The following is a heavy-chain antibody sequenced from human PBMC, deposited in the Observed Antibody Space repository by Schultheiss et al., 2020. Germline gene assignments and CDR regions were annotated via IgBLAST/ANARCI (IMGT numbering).Heavy chain of an antibody. D-gene: IGHD3-22*01. J-gene: IGHJ4*02. CDR2: IYHSGST. CDR1: GGSISSGGYS. V-gene: IGHV4-4*02. CDR3: ARAAGYDSSGYSY. Sequence: SETLSLTCAVSGGSISSGGYSWSWVRQPPGKGLEWIGEIYHSGSTNYNPSLKSRVTISVDKSKNQFSLKLSSVTAADTAVYYCARAAGYDSSGYSYWGQGTLVTVSS.